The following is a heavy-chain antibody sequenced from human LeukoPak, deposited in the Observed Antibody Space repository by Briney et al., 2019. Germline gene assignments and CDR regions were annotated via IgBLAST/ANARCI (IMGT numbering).Heavy chain of an antibody. CDR2: ISHTGTT. CDR1: GGSFSGHY. Sequence: SETLSLTCGVSGGSFSGHYWSWIRQPPGKGLEGFGEISHTGTTHSNPSLKSRVTISVDTPKNQFSLRLTSVTAADTAVYYCARNPTSKTMSRDSFDIWGQGTFVTVSS. V-gene: IGHV4-34*01. D-gene: IGHD3-10*02. J-gene: IGHJ3*02. CDR3: ARNPTSKTMSRDSFDI.